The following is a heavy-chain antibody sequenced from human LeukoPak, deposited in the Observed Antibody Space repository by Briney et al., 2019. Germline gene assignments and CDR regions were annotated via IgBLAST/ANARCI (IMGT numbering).Heavy chain of an antibody. CDR2: ISGSGDST. D-gene: IGHD4-23*01. CDR3: ARLPREVTPRYYYYGMDV. J-gene: IGHJ6*02. Sequence: GGSLRLSCAASGFTFSNYAMPWVRQAPGKGLEWVSTISGSGDSTYYSDSVKGRFTISRDNSENTLYLQLNSLRAEDTAVYYCARLPREVTPRYYYYGMDVWGQGTTVTVSS. CDR1: GFTFSNYA. V-gene: IGHV3-23*01.